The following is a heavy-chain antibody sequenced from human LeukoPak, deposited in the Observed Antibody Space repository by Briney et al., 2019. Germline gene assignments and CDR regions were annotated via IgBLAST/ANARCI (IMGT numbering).Heavy chain of an antibody. D-gene: IGHD3-22*01. CDR2: INHSGST. J-gene: IGHJ4*02. CDR3: ASFHYYDSSGYYPYYFDY. CDR1: GGSFSGYY. V-gene: IGHV4-34*01. Sequence: SETLSLTCAVYGGSFSGYYWSWIRQPPGKGLEWIGEINHSGSTNYNPSLKGRVTISVDTSKNQFSLKLSSVTAADTAVYYCASFHYYDSSGYYPYYFDYWGQGTLVTVSS.